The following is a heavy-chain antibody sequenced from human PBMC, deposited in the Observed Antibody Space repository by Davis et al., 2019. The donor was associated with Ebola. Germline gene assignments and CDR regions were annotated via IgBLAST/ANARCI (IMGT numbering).Heavy chain of an antibody. D-gene: IGHD2-2*01. Sequence: ETLSLTCAVSGDSISSSSWWSWVRQPPGKGLEWVANIKQDGSEKYYVDSVKGRFTISRDNAKNSLYLQMNSLRAEDTAVYYCARAWGGDQLLPRYYYYYYGMDVWGQGTTVTVSS. CDR1: GDSISSSSW. J-gene: IGHJ6*02. V-gene: IGHV3-7*03. CDR3: ARAWGGDQLLPRYYYYYYGMDV. CDR2: IKQDGSEK.